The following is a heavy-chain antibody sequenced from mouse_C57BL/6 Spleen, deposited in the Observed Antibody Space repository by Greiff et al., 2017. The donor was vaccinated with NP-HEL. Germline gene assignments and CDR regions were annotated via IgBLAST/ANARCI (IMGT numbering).Heavy chain of an antibody. CDR3: ARQGDYDAGDY. V-gene: IGHV5-6*01. J-gene: IGHJ2*01. Sequence: EVKLMESGGDLVKPGGSLKLSCAASGFTFSSYGMSWVRQTPDKRLEWVATISSGGSYTYYPDSGKGRFTISRDNAKNTLYLQMSSVKAEDTAMYYCARQGDYDAGDYWGQGTTLTVSS. CDR1: GFTFSSYG. D-gene: IGHD2-4*01. CDR2: ISSGGSYT.